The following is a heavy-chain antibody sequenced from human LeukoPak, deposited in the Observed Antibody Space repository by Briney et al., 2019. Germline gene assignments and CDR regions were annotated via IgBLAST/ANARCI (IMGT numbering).Heavy chain of an antibody. CDR3: ARGGLRSGLSS. CDR1: GYTFTDYY. CDR2: INPNSGTT. J-gene: IGHJ4*02. V-gene: IGHV1-2*02. Sequence: ASVKVSCKASGYTFTDYYVGWVRQAPGQGLEWMGWINPNSGTTNYGQKFQGRVTMTRDTSISAAYMELSELTSDDTAVYYCARGGLRSGLSSWGQGTQATVSS. D-gene: IGHD3-3*01.